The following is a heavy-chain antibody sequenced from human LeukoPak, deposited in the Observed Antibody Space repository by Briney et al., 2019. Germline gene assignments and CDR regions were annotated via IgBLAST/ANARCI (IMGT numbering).Heavy chain of an antibody. J-gene: IGHJ4*02. Sequence: PSETLSLTCTVSGGSISRSSYYWGWIRQPPGKGLEWIGSIYYSGSTYYNPSLKSRVTISVDTSKNQFSLKLSSVTAADTAVYYCARQAQWLVAIDYWGQGTLVTASS. D-gene: IGHD6-19*01. CDR1: GGSISRSSYY. CDR3: ARQAQWLVAIDY. V-gene: IGHV4-39*01. CDR2: IYYSGST.